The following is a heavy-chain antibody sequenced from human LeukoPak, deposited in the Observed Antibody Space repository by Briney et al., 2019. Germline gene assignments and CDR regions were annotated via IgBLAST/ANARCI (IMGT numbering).Heavy chain of an antibody. J-gene: IGHJ3*02. CDR2: INHSGST. CDR1: GGSFSGYY. Sequence: SGTLSLTCAVYGGSFSGYYWSWIRQPPGKGLEWIGEINHSGSTNYNPSLKSRVTISLDTSKNQFSLKVISMTAADTAAYYCTKSDGYGLIRICGRGTMVTVSS. D-gene: IGHD3-10*01. CDR3: TKSDGYGLIRI. V-gene: IGHV4-34*03.